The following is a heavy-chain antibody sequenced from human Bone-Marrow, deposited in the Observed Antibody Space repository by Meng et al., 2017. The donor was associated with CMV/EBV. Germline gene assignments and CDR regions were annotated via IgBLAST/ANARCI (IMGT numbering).Heavy chain of an antibody. CDR3: TRANAATRRRGGSGL. V-gene: IGHV4-30-4*08. D-gene: IGHD3-16*01. CDR1: GGSISGGDYF. J-gene: IGHJ4*02. Sequence: SETLSLTCTVSGGSISGGDYFWSWIRQPPGKGLEWIGYIYSGGSDYYNPALKSRVTISLDPSKNQVSLKLTSVTAADTAVYFCTRANAATRRRGGSGLGGQGPRVTGSS. CDR2: IYSGGSD.